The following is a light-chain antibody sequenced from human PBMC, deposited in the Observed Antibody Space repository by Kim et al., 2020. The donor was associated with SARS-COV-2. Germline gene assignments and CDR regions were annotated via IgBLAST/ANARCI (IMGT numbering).Light chain of an antibody. Sequence: SVGLGQTARITCGGNKIGSKNGHWYQQKPGQAPVLVIYRDSNRPSGIPERCSGSNSGNTATLTISRAQAGDEADYYCQVWDSSTVVFGGGTQLTVL. V-gene: IGLV3-9*01. J-gene: IGLJ2*01. CDR2: RDS. CDR1: KIGSKN. CDR3: QVWDSSTVV.